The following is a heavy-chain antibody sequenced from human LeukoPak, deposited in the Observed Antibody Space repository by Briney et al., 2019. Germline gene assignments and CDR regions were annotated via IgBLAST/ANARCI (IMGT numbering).Heavy chain of an antibody. D-gene: IGHD3-9*01. V-gene: IGHV4-59*01. CDR3: ARLTYYDILTGYYNYYFDY. J-gene: IGHJ4*02. CDR2: IYYSGTT. Sequence: PSETLSLTCTVSGGSISSYYWSWIRQPPGKGLEWIGYIYYSGTTNYNPSLKSRVTISVDTSKNQFSLKLSSVTAADTAVYYCARLTYYDILTGYYNYYFDYWGQGTLVTVSS. CDR1: GGSISSYY.